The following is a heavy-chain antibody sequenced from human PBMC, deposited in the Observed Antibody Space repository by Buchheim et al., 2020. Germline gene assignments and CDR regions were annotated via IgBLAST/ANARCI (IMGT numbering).Heavy chain of an antibody. Sequence: QVQLQESGPGLVKPSETLSLTCTVSGGSISSYYWSWIRQPAGKGLEWIGRIYISGSPTYNPPLQSRVTMSVDTPQKNFSLKLSSVTAADTAVYYCARAGSPSPITMTTKIDYWGQGTL. D-gene: IGHD3-22*01. CDR1: GGSISSYY. J-gene: IGHJ4*02. V-gene: IGHV4-4*07. CDR2: IYISGSP. CDR3: ARAGSPSPITMTTKIDY.